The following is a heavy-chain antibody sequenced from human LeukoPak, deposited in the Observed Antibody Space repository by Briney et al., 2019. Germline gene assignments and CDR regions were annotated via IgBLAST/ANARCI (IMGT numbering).Heavy chain of an antibody. CDR3: ARQGGGDILTGYYNAY. J-gene: IGHJ4*02. CDR2: IYYSGST. CDR1: GGSISSSSYY. Sequence: SETLSLTCTVSGGSISSSSYYWGWIRQPPGKGLEWIGSIYYSGSTYYNPSLKSRVTISVDTSKNQFSLKLSSVTAADTAVYYCARQGGGDILTGYYNAYWGQGTLVTVSS. D-gene: IGHD3-9*01. V-gene: IGHV4-39*01.